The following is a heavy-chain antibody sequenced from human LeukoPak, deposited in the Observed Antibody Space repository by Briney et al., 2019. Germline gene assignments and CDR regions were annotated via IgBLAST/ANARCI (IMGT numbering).Heavy chain of an antibody. CDR1: GGSMSSYY. D-gene: IGHD4-17*01. CDR3: ARGSYGAFRYGDLDY. V-gene: IGHV4-59*08. J-gene: IGHJ4*02. Sequence: SETLSLTCTVSGGSMSSYYWSWIRQPPGKGLEWIGYIYYSGSTNYNPSLKSRVTISVDTSKNQFSLKLSSVTAADTAVFYCARGSYGAFRYGDLDYWGQGTLVTVSS. CDR2: IYYSGST.